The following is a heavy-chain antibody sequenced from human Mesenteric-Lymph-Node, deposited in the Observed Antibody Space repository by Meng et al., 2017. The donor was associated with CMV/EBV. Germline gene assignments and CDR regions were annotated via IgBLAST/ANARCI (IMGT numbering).Heavy chain of an antibody. J-gene: IGHJ4*02. Sequence: SCKASGYIFTNYHMNWVRQAPGQGLEWMGIINPNGGSTSYEQKFQGRVTMTRDTSTSTVYMELSSLRSEDTAVYYCAREGWSGYYIDWGQGTLVTVSS. CDR3: AREGWSGYYID. D-gene: IGHD3-3*01. V-gene: IGHV1-46*01. CDR1: GYIFTNYH. CDR2: INPNGGST.